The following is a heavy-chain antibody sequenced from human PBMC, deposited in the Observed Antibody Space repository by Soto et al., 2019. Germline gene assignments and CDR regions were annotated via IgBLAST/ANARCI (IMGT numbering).Heavy chain of an antibody. CDR2: IYYSGST. J-gene: IGHJ4*02. CDR1: GGSISSSSYY. D-gene: IGHD3-10*01. Sequence: PSETLSLTCTVSGGSISSSSYYWDWIRPPPGQGLEWIGRIYYSGSTYYNPSLKSRVTISIDTSKIQFALRLCSLTAADTAVYYCARTSWSYYNWHDYCGQGALFTVSS. CDR3: ARTSWSYYNWHDY. V-gene: IGHV4-39*01.